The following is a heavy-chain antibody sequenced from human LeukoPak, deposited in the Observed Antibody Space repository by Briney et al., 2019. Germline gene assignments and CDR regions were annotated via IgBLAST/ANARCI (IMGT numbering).Heavy chain of an antibody. J-gene: IGHJ5*02. CDR3: AKDRRLHLGEFLGRKETNWFDP. CDR1: GFTFSSNA. CDR2: ISYDGSNK. D-gene: IGHD3-16*01. Sequence: PGRSLRLSCAASGFTFSSNAMHWVRQAPGKGLEWVAIISYDGSNKYYADSVKGRFTISRDKSKNTLYLQMNSLRGEDTAVYYCAKDRRLHLGEFLGRKETNWFDPWGQGTLVTVSS. V-gene: IGHV3-30*04.